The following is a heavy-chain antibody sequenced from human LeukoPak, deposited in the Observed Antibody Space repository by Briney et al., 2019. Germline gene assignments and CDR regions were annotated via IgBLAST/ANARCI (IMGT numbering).Heavy chain of an antibody. CDR1: GFTFSSYA. Sequence: GGSLRLSCAASGFTFSSYAMSWVRQAPGKGLEWVSAISGSGGSTYYADSVKGRFTISRDNSKNTLYLQMNSLRAEDTAVYYCARRGESASYGDYRFDYWGQGTLVTVSS. D-gene: IGHD4-17*01. CDR3: ARRGESASYGDYRFDY. J-gene: IGHJ4*02. CDR2: ISGSGGST. V-gene: IGHV3-23*01.